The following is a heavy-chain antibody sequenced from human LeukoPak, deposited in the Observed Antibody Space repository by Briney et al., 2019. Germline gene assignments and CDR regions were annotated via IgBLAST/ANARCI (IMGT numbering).Heavy chain of an antibody. J-gene: IGHJ4*02. CDR1: GGSISSGGYY. D-gene: IGHD3-10*01. Sequence: SETLSLTCTVSGGSISSGGYYWSWIRQHPGKGLEWIGYIYYSGSTYYNPALKSRVTISVDTSKNQFSLKLSSVTAADTAVYYCARELGITMVRGVTRFDYWGQGTLVTVSS. CDR3: ARELGITMVRGVTRFDY. CDR2: IYYSGST. V-gene: IGHV4-31*03.